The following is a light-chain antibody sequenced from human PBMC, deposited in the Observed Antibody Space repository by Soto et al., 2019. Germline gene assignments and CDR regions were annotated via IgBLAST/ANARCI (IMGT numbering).Light chain of an antibody. CDR3: QQYGSSGT. Sequence: EVLLTQSSGNLSLTPGERATLSCRASQSVSNNYLAWYQQKPGQAPRLLIYGASNRATGIPDRFSGSGSGTDFTLTISRLEPEDFAVYYCQQYGSSGTFGQGTKVDIK. CDR2: GAS. V-gene: IGKV3-20*01. CDR1: QSVSNNY. J-gene: IGKJ1*01.